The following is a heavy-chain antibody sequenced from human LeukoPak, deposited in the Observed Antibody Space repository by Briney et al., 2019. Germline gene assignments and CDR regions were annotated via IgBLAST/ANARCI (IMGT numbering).Heavy chain of an antibody. Sequence: SETLSLTCTVSGGSISSYYWSWIRQPPGKGLEWIGYIYYSGSTNYNPSLKSRVTISVDTSKNQFSLKLSSVTAADTAVYYRARDVVVTAVYAFDTWGQGTMVTVSS. J-gene: IGHJ3*02. CDR3: ARDVVVTAVYAFDT. CDR2: IYYSGST. CDR1: GGSISSYY. V-gene: IGHV4-59*01. D-gene: IGHD2-21*02.